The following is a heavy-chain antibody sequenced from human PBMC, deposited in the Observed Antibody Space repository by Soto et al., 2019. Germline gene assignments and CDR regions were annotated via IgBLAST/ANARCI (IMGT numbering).Heavy chain of an antibody. Sequence: SETLSLTCTFSGGSISSGGYYLSWIRQHPGKGLEWTGYIYYSGSTYYNPSLKSRVTISVDTSKNQFSLKLSSVTAADTAVYYCAGHYYDSSGYYSYYYYGMDVWGQGTTLTVSS. J-gene: IGHJ6*02. CDR2: IYYSGST. V-gene: IGHV4-31*03. CDR3: AGHYYDSSGYYSYYYYGMDV. CDR1: GGSISSGGYY. D-gene: IGHD3-22*01.